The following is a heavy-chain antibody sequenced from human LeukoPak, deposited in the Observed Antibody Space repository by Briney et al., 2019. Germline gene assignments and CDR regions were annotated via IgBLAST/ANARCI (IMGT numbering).Heavy chain of an antibody. J-gene: IGHJ6*02. Sequence: SVTVSCKASGGTFSSYAISWVRQAPGQGLEWMGGIIPIFGTANYAQKFQGRVTITADESTSTAYVELSSLRSEDTAVYYCARDPIAAAGTVGYYYGMDVWGQGTTVTVSS. CDR1: GGTFSSYA. CDR2: IIPIFGTA. CDR3: ARDPIAAAGTVGYYYGMDV. D-gene: IGHD6-13*01. V-gene: IGHV1-69*01.